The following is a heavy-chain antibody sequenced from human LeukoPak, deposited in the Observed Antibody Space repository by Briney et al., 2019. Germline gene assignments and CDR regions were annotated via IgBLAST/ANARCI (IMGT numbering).Heavy chain of an antibody. CDR2: ISASGGST. CDR1: GFTLSSYA. CDR3: AKARRRDGYNYFVY. J-gene: IGHJ4*02. D-gene: IGHD5-24*01. V-gene: IGHV3-23*01. Sequence: GGSLRLSCAASGFTLSSYAMSWVRQAPGKGLEWVSSISASGGSTNYADSVKGRFTISRDNSKNTVYLQMNSLRAEDTAVYYCAKARRRDGYNYFVYWGQGTLVTVSS.